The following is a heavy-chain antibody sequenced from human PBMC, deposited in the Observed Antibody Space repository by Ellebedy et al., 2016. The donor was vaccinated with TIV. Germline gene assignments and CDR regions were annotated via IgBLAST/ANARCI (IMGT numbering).Heavy chain of an antibody. D-gene: IGHD2-2*01. CDR3: ARVSCSGTDCPSPTYYYYMDV. Sequence: ASVKVSXXAPGVTFNNHAISWVRQAPGQGLEWMGEIIPMFGTANYAQKFQDRVTITADESTSTAYMEMSSLRSDDTAMYYCARVSCSGTDCPSPTYYYYMDVWGKGTTVSVSS. CDR1: GVTFNNHA. J-gene: IGHJ6*03. V-gene: IGHV1-69*13. CDR2: IIPMFGTA.